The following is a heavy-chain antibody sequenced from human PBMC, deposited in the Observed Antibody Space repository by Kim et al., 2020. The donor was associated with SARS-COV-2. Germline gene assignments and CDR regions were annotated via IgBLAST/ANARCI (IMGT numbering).Heavy chain of an antibody. CDR2: ISRSGGST. J-gene: IGHJ4*02. Sequence: GGSLRLSCAASEFTFSSYAMNWVRQAPGKGLEWVSIISRSGGSTFYADSVKGRFTISRDNSKNTLYLQMNSLRAEDTAVYYCARDRVCGGDACYSKLDYWGRGTLVTVSS. V-gene: IGHV3-23*01. D-gene: IGHD2-21*01. CDR3: ARDRVCGGDACYSKLDY. CDR1: EFTFSSYA.